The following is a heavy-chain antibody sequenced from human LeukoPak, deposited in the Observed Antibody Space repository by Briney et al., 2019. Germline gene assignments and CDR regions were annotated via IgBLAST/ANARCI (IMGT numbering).Heavy chain of an antibody. CDR1: GYTFAGYY. D-gene: IGHD2-2*01. V-gene: IGHV1-2*02. CDR2: INPNSGGT. CDR3: ARDGYGSTSLIDY. J-gene: IGHJ4*02. Sequence: ASVKVSCKASGYTFAGYYMHWVRQAPGQGLEWTGWINPNSGGTNYAQKFQGRVTMTRDTSISTAYMELSRLRSDDTAVYYCARDGYGSTSLIDYWGQGTLVTVSS.